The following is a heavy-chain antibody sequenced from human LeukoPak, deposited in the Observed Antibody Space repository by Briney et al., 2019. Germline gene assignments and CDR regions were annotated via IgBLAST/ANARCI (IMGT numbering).Heavy chain of an antibody. CDR2: IYYSGST. CDR1: GGSISSYY. CDR3: ARLDTAAAWRFDP. Sequence: SETLSLTCTVSGGSISSYYWSWIRQPPGKGLEWIGYIYYSGSTNYNPSLKSRITISVDTSKNQFSLKLSSVTAADTAVYYCARLDTAAAWRFDPWGQGTLVTVSS. J-gene: IGHJ5*01. V-gene: IGHV4-59*08. D-gene: IGHD6-13*01.